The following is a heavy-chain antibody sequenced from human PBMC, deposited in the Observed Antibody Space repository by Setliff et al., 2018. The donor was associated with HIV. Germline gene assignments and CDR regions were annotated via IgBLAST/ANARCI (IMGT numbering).Heavy chain of an antibody. J-gene: IGHJ6*03. CDR3: TRDINRYYYIDV. CDR2: THSDGSST. Sequence: GGSLRLSCAASGFTFSRYWIHWVRQAPGKGLVWVSRTHSDGSSTDYADSVRGRFTISRPNAKNTLYLQMSSLRAEDTAIFFCTRDINRYYYIDVWGKGTTVTVSS. CDR1: GFTFSRYW. V-gene: IGHV3-74*01. D-gene: IGHD1-20*01.